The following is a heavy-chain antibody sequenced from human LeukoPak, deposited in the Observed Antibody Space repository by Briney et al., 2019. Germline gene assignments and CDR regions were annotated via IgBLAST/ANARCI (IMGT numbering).Heavy chain of an antibody. Sequence: SETLSLTCTVSGGSISSYYWGWIRQPPGKGLEWIGYIYYSGSTNYNPSLKSRVTISVHTSKNQFSLKLRSVTAADTAVYYCARETSQKGAHYMDVWGKGTTVTISS. CDR1: GGSISSYY. CDR2: IYYSGST. V-gene: IGHV4-59*01. D-gene: IGHD3-16*01. J-gene: IGHJ6*03. CDR3: ARETSQKGAHYMDV.